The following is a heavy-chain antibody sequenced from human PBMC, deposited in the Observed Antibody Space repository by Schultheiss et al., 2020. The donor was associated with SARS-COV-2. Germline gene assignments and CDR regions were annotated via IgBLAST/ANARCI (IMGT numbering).Heavy chain of an antibody. D-gene: IGHD3-16*02. CDR1: GFTFSSYE. Sequence: GGSLRLSCAASGFTFSSYEMNWVRQAPGKGLEWVSYISSSGSTIYYADSVKGRFTISRDNAKNSLYLQMNSLRAEDTAVYYCATRRYDYVWGSYRYSSDIDYWGQGTLVTVSS. CDR3: ATRRYDYVWGSYRYSSDIDY. J-gene: IGHJ4*02. CDR2: ISSSGSTI. V-gene: IGHV3-48*03.